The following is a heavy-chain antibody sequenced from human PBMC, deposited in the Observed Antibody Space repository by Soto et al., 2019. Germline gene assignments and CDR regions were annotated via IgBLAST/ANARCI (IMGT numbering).Heavy chain of an antibody. Sequence: AVKVSCKACGCTFTRYGISWVRQAPGQGLEWVGGISAYNGKTNYAQKLQGRVTMTTDTSTSTAYMELSSLRAADTAAYYCASGFFSMFVVLRDAHDISGQGSMDPV. J-gene: IGHJ3*02. V-gene: IGHV1-18*01. CDR1: GCTFTRYG. CDR3: ASGFFSMFVVLRDAHDI. D-gene: IGHD3-10*02. CDR2: ISAYNGKT.